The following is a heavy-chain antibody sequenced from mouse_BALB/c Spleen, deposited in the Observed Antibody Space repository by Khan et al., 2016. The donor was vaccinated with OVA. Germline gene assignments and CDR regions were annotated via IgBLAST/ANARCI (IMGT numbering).Heavy chain of an antibody. CDR2: IDPFSGDT. Sequence: EVQLQQSGPELMKPGASGKISCKASGYSFTTYYIHWVKQSHGKSLEWIGYIDPFSGDTTYNQKFKGMATLTVDKSSSTAYIHLSNLTSEDSAVYYGTIHGYVAWFTYWGQGTLVTVSA. V-gene: IGHV1S135*01. D-gene: IGHD2-2*01. J-gene: IGHJ3*01. CDR1: GYSFTTYY. CDR3: TIHGYVAWFTY.